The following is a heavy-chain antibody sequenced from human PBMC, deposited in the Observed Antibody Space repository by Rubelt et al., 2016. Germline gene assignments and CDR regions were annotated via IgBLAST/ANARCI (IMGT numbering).Heavy chain of an antibody. D-gene: IGHD3-3*01. V-gene: IGHV5-10-1*03. CDR3: AIYDFWSGYYLDY. CDR2: LDPSASYT. Sequence: EVQLVQSGAEVKKPGESLRISCKGSGYSFTSYWLSWVRQMPGEGLEWMGRLDPSASYTNYSPSCQCHVTIAADKSISTAYRKWSSLKASDTAMYYCAIYDFWSGYYLDYWGQGTLVTVSS. J-gene: IGHJ4*02. CDR1: GYSFTSYW.